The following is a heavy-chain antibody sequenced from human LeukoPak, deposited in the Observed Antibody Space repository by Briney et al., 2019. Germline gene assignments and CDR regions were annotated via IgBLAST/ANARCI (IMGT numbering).Heavy chain of an antibody. D-gene: IGHD3-16*01. V-gene: IGHV3-7*01. Sequence: GGSLRLSCTASGIMFSGYCMSSVRQAPGKGLEWVANIKQHGTEKYYVDSVRGRFTIYRDDAKKSVYLQMKGLRVEDTAVYYCASDGGPFDHWGQGILVTVVS. CDR2: IKQHGTEK. J-gene: IGHJ4*02. CDR3: ASDGGPFDH. CDR1: GIMFSGYC.